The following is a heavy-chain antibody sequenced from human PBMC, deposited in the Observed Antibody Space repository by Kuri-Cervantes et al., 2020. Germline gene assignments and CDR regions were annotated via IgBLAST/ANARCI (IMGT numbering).Heavy chain of an antibody. D-gene: IGHD6-13*01. J-gene: IGHJ4*02. CDR3: ATGPPSPHYLSSWYRGYFHF. Sequence: ASVKVSCKASGYIFTAYYIHWVRQAPGQGLEWMGWINPNSGGTNYGQNFQGRVTMTRDTSISTTYMELSSLRSDDTAVYYCATGPPSPHYLSSWYRGYFHFWGQGTLVTVSS. CDR2: INPNSGGT. CDR1: GYIFTAYY. V-gene: IGHV1-2*02.